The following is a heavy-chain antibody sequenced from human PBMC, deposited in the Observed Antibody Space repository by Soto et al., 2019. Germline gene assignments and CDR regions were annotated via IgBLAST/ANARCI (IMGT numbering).Heavy chain of an antibody. D-gene: IGHD5-12*01. V-gene: IGHV1-46*01. CDR1: GYTFTSYY. J-gene: IGHJ5*02. CDR2: INPSGGST. Sequence: QVQLVQSGAEVKKPGASVKVSCKASGYTFTSYYMHWVRQAPGQGLEWMGIINPSGGSTSYAQKFQGRVTMTRDTSTSTVYMELSSLRSEDXXXXXXARTDVYSGYLNWFDPWGQGTLVTVSS. CDR3: ARTDVYSGYLNWFDP.